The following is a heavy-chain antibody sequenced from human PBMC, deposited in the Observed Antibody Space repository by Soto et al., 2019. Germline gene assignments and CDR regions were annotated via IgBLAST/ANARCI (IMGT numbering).Heavy chain of an antibody. CDR2: VNPNNGGT. D-gene: IGHD6-19*01. J-gene: IGHJ4*02. V-gene: IGHV1-2*04. CDR1: GYTFTGYY. CDR3: VTSRVSIAVAGETEYYFDY. Sequence: QVQLVQSGAEVKKPGASVKVSCKASGYTFTGYYIHWVQQAPGQGLEWMGWVNPNNGGTNYAQNFQGWVTMTRDTSISTAYMELSRLRSDDTAVYYCVTSRVSIAVAGETEYYFDYWGQGTLVTVSS.